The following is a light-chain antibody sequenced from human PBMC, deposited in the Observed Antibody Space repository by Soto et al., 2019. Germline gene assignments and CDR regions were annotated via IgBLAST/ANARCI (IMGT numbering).Light chain of an antibody. CDR2: HAS. V-gene: IGKV1-5*01. CDR3: QQYNTYPT. CDR1: QGISNW. Sequence: DIQMTQSPSTLSASIGDRVTIACRASQGISNWLACYQQKPGKAPKLLIFHASSLESGVPSRFSGSGSGTEFTLTISSLQSDDFATYYCQQYNTYPTFGQGTKVDIK. J-gene: IGKJ1*01.